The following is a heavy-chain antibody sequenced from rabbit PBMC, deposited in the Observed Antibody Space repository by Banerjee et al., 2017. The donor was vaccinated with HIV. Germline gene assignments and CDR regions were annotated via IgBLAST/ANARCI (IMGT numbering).Heavy chain of an antibody. D-gene: IGHD8-1*01. V-gene: IGHV1S45*01. CDR1: GIDFTSDYY. Sequence: QQQLEESGGGLVKPGGTLTLTCKASGIDFTSDYYMCWVRQAPGKGLEWIACIYAGTSGTTYYASWAKGRFTISKTSSATVTLQMTSLTAADTATYFCARDRDGGSCYGFYFNLWGPGTLVTVS. J-gene: IGHJ4*01. CDR3: ARDRDGGSCYGFYFNL. CDR2: IYAGTSGTT.